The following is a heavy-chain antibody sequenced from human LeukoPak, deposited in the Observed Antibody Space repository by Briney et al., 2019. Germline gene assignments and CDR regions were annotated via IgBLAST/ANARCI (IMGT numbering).Heavy chain of an antibody. CDR1: GYSFTSYW. V-gene: IGHV5-51*01. D-gene: IGHD6-13*01. CDR2: IYPGDSDA. J-gene: IGHJ4*02. Sequence: GESLKISCKGSGYSFTSYWIGWVRQMPGKGLEWMGIIYPGDSDARYSPSFQGQVTISADKSISTAYLQWSSLKASDTAMYYCARVVGIAAAGTLKSRRYYFDYWGQGTLVTVSS. CDR3: ARVVGIAAAGTLKSRRYYFDY.